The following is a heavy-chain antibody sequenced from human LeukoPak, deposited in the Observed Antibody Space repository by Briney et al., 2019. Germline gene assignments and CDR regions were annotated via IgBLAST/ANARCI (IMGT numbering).Heavy chain of an antibody. D-gene: IGHD3-9*01. CDR3: ARVFDRDDY. CDR1: GFTFSNAW. Sequence: GGSLRLSCAASGFTFSNAWMSWVRQAPGKGLEWVSYISSSSSTIYYADSVKGRFTISRDNAKNSLYLQMNSLRDEDTAVYYCARVFDRDDYWGQGTLVTVSS. J-gene: IGHJ4*02. CDR2: ISSSSSTI. V-gene: IGHV3-48*02.